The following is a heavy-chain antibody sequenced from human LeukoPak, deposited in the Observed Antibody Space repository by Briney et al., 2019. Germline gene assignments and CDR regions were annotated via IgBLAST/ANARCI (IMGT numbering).Heavy chain of an antibody. Sequence: GESLKISCKGSGYSFTSYWIGWVRQMPGKGLEWMGIIYPGDSDTRYSPSFQGQVTISADKSISTAYLQWSSLKASDTAMYYCARFDYYDSSGYYDGPASVDYWGQGTLVTVSS. CDR1: GYSFTSYW. J-gene: IGHJ4*02. V-gene: IGHV5-51*01. D-gene: IGHD3-22*01. CDR3: ARFDYYDSSGYYDGPASVDY. CDR2: IYPGDSDT.